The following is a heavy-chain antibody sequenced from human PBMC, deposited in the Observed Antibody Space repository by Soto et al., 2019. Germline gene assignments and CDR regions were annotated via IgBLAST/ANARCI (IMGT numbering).Heavy chain of an antibody. CDR1: GGTFSTYS. CDR2: IIPMLGVR. D-gene: IGHD2-21*01. J-gene: IGHJ3*02. CDR3: AIGSWSGEVFDI. V-gene: IGHV1-69*02. Sequence: QVQLVQSGAEVKKPGSSVTVSCKDSGGTFSTYSMFWVRQAPGQGREWMGRIIPMLGVRNYAQRFQDRVTIIADKSTATVHMELSSLRAEDTALYYCAIGSWSGEVFDIWGQGTMVTVSS.